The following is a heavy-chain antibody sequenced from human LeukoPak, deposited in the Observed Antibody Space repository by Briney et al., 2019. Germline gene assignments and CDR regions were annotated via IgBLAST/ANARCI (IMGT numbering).Heavy chain of an antibody. CDR2: IYYSGST. CDR3: ARVNGYCSSTSCFRIPDY. CDR1: GVSISRGGYY. Sequence: PSQTLSLTCTVSGVSISRGGYYWGWRRQHTGKGLEWIGYIYYSGSTYYNPSLKSRVTISVDTSKNQFSLKLSSVTAADTAVYYCARVNGYCSSTSCFRIPDYWGQGTLVTVSS. D-gene: IGHD2-2*03. V-gene: IGHV4-31*03. J-gene: IGHJ4*02.